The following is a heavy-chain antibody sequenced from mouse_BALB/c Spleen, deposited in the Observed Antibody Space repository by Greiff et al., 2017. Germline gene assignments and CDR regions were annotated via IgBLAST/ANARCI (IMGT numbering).Heavy chain of an antibody. V-gene: IGHV2-2*02. CDR1: GFSLTSYG. CDR3: ARNNHYYGRSMDY. J-gene: IGHJ4*01. D-gene: IGHD1-1*01. Sequence: QVHVKQSGPGLVQPSQSLSITCTVSGFSLTSYGVHWVRQSPGKGLEWLGVIWSGGSTDYNAAFISRLSISKDNSKSQVFFKMNSLQANDTAIYYCARNNHYYGRSMDYWGQGTSVTVSS. CDR2: IWSGGST.